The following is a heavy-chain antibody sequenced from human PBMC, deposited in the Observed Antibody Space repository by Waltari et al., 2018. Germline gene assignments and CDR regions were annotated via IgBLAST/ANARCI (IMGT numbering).Heavy chain of an antibody. J-gene: IGHJ6*02. CDR1: RGSIRSHY. CDR3: ARDRVVPADEPDYYGLDV. Sequence: QVHLQESGPGQVKPSETLSLTCNVSRGSIRSHYWSWIRRPPGKGLELIGYIYYNGATNYNPALMSRVTISVDTTKNQFSLKLSSVTAADTAVYYCARDRVVPADEPDYYGLDVWGQGTTVTVSS. D-gene: IGHD2-2*01. V-gene: IGHV4-59*11. CDR2: IYYNGAT.